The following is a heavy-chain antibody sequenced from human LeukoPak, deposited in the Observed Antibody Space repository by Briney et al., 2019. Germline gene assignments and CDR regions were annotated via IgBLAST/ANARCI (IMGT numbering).Heavy chain of an antibody. CDR3: ARRSSPPEDY. D-gene: IGHD6-6*01. CDR1: GFTFSSYS. J-gene: IGHJ4*02. CDR2: ISSSSTI. Sequence: GGSLRLSCAASGFTFSSYSMNWVRQAPGKGLEWVSYISSSSTIYYADSVKGRFTISRDNAKNSLYLQMNSLRAEDTAVCYCARRSSPPEDYWGQGTLVTVSS. V-gene: IGHV3-48*01.